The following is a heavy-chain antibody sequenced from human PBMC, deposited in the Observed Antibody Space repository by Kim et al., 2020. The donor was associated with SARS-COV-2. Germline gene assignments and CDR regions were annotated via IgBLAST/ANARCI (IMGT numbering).Heavy chain of an antibody. CDR1: GFTVSSNY. CDR3: ARGIVRGIIIEYYGMDA. V-gene: IGHV3-53*04. D-gene: IGHD3-10*01. CDR2: IYSGGST. Sequence: GGSLRLSCAASGFTVSSNYMSWVRQAPGKGLEWVSVIYSGGSTYYADSVKGRFTISRHNSKNTLYLQMNSLRAEDTAVYYCARGIVRGIIIEYYGMDAWGQGTTVTVSS. J-gene: IGHJ6*02.